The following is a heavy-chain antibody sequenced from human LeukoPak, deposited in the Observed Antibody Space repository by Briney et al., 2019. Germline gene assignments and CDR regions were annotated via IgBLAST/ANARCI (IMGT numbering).Heavy chain of an antibody. CDR1: GFTFSSYA. CDR3: AKDLRVVHYDSKDY. J-gene: IGHJ4*02. Sequence: QSGGSLRLSCAASGFTFSSYAMSWVRQAPGKGLEWVSAISGSGGSTYYADSVKGRFTISRDNSKNTLYLQMNSLRAEDTAVYYCAKDLRVVHYDSKDYWGQGTLVTVSS. V-gene: IGHV3-23*01. D-gene: IGHD3-22*01. CDR2: ISGSGGST.